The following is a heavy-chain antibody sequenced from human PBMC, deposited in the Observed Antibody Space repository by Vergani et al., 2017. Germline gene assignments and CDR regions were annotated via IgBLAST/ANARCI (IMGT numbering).Heavy chain of an antibody. CDR2: IYYSGST. J-gene: IGHJ4*02. Sequence: QVQLVESGGGVVQPGRSLRLSCAASGFTFSSYGMHWVRQPPGKGLEWIGSIYYSGSTYYNPSLKSRVTISVDTSKNQFSLKLSSVTAADTAVYYCARSTMVRGVILEDQFDYWGQGTLVTVSS. CDR1: GFTFSSYG. CDR3: ARSTMVRGVILEDQFDY. D-gene: IGHD3-10*01. V-gene: IGHV4-39*01.